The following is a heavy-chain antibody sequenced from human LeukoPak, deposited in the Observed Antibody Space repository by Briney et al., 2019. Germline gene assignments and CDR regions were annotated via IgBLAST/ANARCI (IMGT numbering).Heavy chain of an antibody. J-gene: IGHJ4*02. CDR3: ARGGYGSGSYPLLDY. Sequence: PSGTLCLTCAVSGGSISSSNWWSWVRQPPGRGLKWIGEIYHSGSTNYNPSLKSRVTISVDKSKNQFSLKLRSVTAADTAVYYCARGGYGSGSYPLLDYWGQGTLVTVSS. D-gene: IGHD3-10*01. CDR2: IYHSGST. CDR1: GGSISSSNW. V-gene: IGHV4-4*02.